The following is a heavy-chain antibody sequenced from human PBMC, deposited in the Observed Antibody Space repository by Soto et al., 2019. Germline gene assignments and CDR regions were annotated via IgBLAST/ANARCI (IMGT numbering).Heavy chain of an antibody. CDR3: ARDGDGYNRAGFDI. Sequence: EVQLVESGGGLDQPGGSLRLSCEVSGLTFSNYWFSWVRQAPGTGLVCVAIIKEDGTEIFYVDSVKGRFTISRDNAKNSRYLQRNSLRARDTAVYYCARDGDGYNRAGFDIWGQGTMVAVSS. J-gene: IGHJ3*02. CDR2: IKEDGTEI. D-gene: IGHD5-12*01. V-gene: IGHV3-7*04. CDR1: GLTFSNYW.